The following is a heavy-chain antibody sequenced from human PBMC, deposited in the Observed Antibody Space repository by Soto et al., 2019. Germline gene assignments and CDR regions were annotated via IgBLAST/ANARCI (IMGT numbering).Heavy chain of an antibody. Sequence: QVQLVQSGAEVKKPGSSVKVSCKASGGTFSSYAISWVRQAPGQGLEWMGGLIPIFGTANYAQKFQGRVTITEDESTSPAYMELSSLRSEDTAVYYCARRPTGENWFDPWGQGTLVTVSS. V-gene: IGHV1-69*01. CDR1: GGTFSSYA. D-gene: IGHD4-17*01. CDR3: ARRPTGENWFDP. J-gene: IGHJ5*02. CDR2: LIPIFGTA.